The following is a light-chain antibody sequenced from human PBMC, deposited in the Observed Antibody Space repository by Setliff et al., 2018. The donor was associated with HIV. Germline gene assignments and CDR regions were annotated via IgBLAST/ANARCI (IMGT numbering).Light chain of an antibody. CDR2: EVS. J-gene: IGLJ3*02. CDR3: SSYTSTNTPWV. CDR1: SSDVGGYNY. V-gene: IGLV2-14*01. Sequence: SALAQPASVSGSPGQSITISCTGTSSDVGGYNYVSWYQQHPGKAPKLMIYEVSNRPSGVSNRFSGSKSGNTASLTISGLQAEDEADYYCSSYTSTNTPWVFGGGTKVTVL.